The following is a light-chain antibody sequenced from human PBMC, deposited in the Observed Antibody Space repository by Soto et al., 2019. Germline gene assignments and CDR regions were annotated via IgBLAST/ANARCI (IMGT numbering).Light chain of an antibody. CDR3: QQPNRFPIT. V-gene: IGKV1-12*01. CDR2: AAS. J-gene: IGKJ5*01. Sequence: DIQMTQSPSSVSASVGDRVTITCRASQGISSWLVWYQQKPGKAPKLLIYAASRLHSGVPSRFSGSGSAADFTLTISNLPPEDFAAYDWQQPNRFPITFGQGTRLQIK. CDR1: QGISSW.